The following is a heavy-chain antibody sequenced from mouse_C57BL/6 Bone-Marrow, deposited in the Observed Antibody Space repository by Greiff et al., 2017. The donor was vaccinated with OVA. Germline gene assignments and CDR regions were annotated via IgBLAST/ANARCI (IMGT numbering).Heavy chain of an antibody. D-gene: IGHD2-4*01. CDR2: IDPSDSYT. J-gene: IGHJ4*01. CDR3: ASFDYDGGGGDY. CDR1: GYTFTSYW. Sequence: QVQLQQPGAELVMPGASVKLSCKASGYTFTSYWMHWVKQRPGQGLEWIGEIDPSDSYTNYNQKFKGKSTLTVDKSSSTAYMQLSSLTSEDSAVYYCASFDYDGGGGDYWGQGTSVTVSS. V-gene: IGHV1-69*01.